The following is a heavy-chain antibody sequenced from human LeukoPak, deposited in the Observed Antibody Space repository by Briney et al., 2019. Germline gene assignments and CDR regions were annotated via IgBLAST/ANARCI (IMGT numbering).Heavy chain of an antibody. J-gene: IGHJ3*02. D-gene: IGHD2-21*02. Sequence: GASVKVSCKASGYTFTGYYMHWVRQAPGQGLEWMGWINPNSGGTNYAQKFQGRVTMTRDTSISTAYMELSRLRSDDPAVYYCASLSGPSQDYCGGDCYPPEGDAFDIWGQGTMVTVSS. CDR3: ASLSGPSQDYCGGDCYPPEGDAFDI. CDR2: INPNSGGT. V-gene: IGHV1-2*02. CDR1: GYTFTGYY.